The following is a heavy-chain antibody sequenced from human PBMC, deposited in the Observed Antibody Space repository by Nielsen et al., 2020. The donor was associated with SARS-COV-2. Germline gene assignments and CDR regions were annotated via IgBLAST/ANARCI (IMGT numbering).Heavy chain of an antibody. CDR1: GGFISSYY. CDR3: ARGSRVDPGGFDY. J-gene: IGHJ4*02. Sequence: GSLRLSCTVSGGFISSYYWSWIRQPPGKGLEWIGYIYYSGSTNYNPSLKSRVTISVDTSKNQFSLKLSSVTAADTAVYYCARGSRVDPGGFDYWGQGTLVTVSS. D-gene: IGHD3-3*01. V-gene: IGHV4-59*01. CDR2: IYYSGST.